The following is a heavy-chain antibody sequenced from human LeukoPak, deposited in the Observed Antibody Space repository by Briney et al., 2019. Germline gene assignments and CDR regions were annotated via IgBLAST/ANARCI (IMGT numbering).Heavy chain of an antibody. CDR2: IYHSGST. CDR3: ARHPSRESDYVSFGY. D-gene: IGHD3-16*01. V-gene: IGHV4-4*02. Sequence: PSETLSLTCAVSGGSISSSNWWSWVRQPPGKGLEWIGEIYHSGSTNYNPSLKSRVTISVDKSKNQFSLKLSSVTAADTAVYYCARHPSRESDYVSFGYWGQGTLVTVSS. CDR1: GGSISSSNW. J-gene: IGHJ4*02.